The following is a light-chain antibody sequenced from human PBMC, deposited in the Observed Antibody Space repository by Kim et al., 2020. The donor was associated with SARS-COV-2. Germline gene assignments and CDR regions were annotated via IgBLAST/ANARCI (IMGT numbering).Light chain of an antibody. V-gene: IGLV2-14*03. Sequence: GQSLTISCTGTTGDVGSYNYVSWYQQHPGKAPKLMIYDVNKRPSGVSYRFSGSKSASTASLTIFGLQAEDEADYYCSSYASSGILVFGGGTKVTVL. J-gene: IGLJ2*01. CDR1: TGDVGSYNY. CDR3: SSYASSGILV. CDR2: DVN.